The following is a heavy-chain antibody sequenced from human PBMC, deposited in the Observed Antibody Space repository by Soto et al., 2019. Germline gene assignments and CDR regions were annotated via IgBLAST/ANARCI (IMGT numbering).Heavy chain of an antibody. CDR2: RYYSRTS. D-gene: IGHD5-12*01. CDR3: ARVRRLVPVATWYYHSVDV. Sequence: LSLTCTVSGASVTTVGNYCSCNLQPPAKGLEWIGYRYYSRTSDYSPSLRSQVTISMTTDKNNFSVRLTNVTAADTAVYYCARVRRLVPVATWYYHSVDVWGQGTTVTVSS. J-gene: IGHJ6*02. V-gene: IGHV4-61*08. CDR1: GASVTTVGNY.